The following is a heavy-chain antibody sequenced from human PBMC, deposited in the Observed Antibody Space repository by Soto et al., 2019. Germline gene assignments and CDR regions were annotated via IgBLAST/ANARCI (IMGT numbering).Heavy chain of an antibody. Sequence: GGSLRLSCEASGFTFSSYAMTWVLQAPGKGLEWVSGISGGGSTTYYADSVKGRFTISRDNSKNTLYLQVNSLRAEDTAVYYCARDQAAGGTIPRYFKDWGKGTWSPSPQ. CDR2: ISGGGSTT. D-gene: IGHD6-13*01. J-gene: IGHJ1*01. CDR1: GFTFSSYA. V-gene: IGHV3-23*01. CDR3: ARDQAAGGTIPRYFKD.